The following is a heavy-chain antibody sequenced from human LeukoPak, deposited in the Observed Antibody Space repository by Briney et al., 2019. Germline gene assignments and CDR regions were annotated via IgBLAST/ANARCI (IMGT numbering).Heavy chain of an antibody. CDR1: GGSINTYY. D-gene: IGHD2-21*02. CDR2: IYRSGST. Sequence: SETLSLTCNVSGGSINTYYWSWIRQPPGKGLEWIGYIYRSGSTKYNPSLKSRVTMSVDTSKSQFSLKLSSVTAADTAIYYCARHDSYFYGMDLWGQGTTVTVSS. CDR3: ARHDSYFYGMDL. J-gene: IGHJ6*02. V-gene: IGHV4-59*08.